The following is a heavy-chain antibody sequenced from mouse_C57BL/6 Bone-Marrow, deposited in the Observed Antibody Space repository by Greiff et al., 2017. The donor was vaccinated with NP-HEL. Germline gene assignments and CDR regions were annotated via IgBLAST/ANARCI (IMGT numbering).Heavy chain of an antibody. Sequence: QVQLQQPGAELVRPGTSVKLSCKASGYTFTSYWMPWVKQSPGQGLEWIGVIDPSDSYTNYLQKFKGKATLTVDTSSSTAYMQLSSLTSEDSAVYYCARDLLWLRQDAMDYWGQGTSVTVSS. CDR1: GYTFTSYW. CDR3: ARDLLWLRQDAMDY. D-gene: IGHD2-2*01. J-gene: IGHJ4*01. V-gene: IGHV1-59*01. CDR2: IDPSDSYT.